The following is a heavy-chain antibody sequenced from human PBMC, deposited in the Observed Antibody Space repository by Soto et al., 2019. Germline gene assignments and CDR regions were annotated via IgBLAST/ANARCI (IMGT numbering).Heavy chain of an antibody. Sequence: ASVKVTCKASGYTFPGYYMHWVRQAPGRGLEGMGWINPNSGGTNDAQKMQGMGTTTSDTSISTAQMVLSRLRSDATAVYYWFRYCSGGSCSHYGMDVWGQGTTVTVSS. V-gene: IGHV1-2*02. CDR1: GYTFPGYY. J-gene: IGHJ6*02. D-gene: IGHD2-15*01. CDR2: INPNSGGT. CDR3: FRYCSGGSCSHYGMDV.